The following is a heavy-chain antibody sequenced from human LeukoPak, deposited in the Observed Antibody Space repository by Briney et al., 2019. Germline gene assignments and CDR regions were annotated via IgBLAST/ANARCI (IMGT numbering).Heavy chain of an antibody. V-gene: IGHV3-21*01. CDR3: AEACGGDCYSDAFDI. Sequence: GGSLRLSCAASGFTFSSYSMNWVRQAPGKGLEWVSSISSSSSYIYYADSVKGRFTISRDNAKNSLYLQMNSLRAEDTAVYYCAEACGGDCYSDAFDIWGQGTMVTVSS. CDR2: ISSSSSYI. D-gene: IGHD2-21*02. J-gene: IGHJ3*02. CDR1: GFTFSSYS.